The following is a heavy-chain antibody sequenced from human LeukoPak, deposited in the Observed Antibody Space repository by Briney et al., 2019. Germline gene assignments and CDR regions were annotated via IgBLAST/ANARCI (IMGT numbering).Heavy chain of an antibody. J-gene: IGHJ3*02. D-gene: IGHD1-26*01. CDR3: EKARRGGSYYAATLDI. CDR1: GFTFSSYA. Sequence: PGGSLRLSCAASGFTFSSYAMSWVRQAPGKGLEWVSGISDSGDITYYADSVKGRFCISRDNSTNTLYVPMNSVRVEDTAVYYCEKARRGGSYYAATLDIWGQGTMVTVSS. V-gene: IGHV3-23*01. CDR2: ISDSGDIT.